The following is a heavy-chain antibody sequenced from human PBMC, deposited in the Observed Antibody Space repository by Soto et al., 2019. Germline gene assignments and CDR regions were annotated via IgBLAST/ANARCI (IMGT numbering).Heavy chain of an antibody. CDR2: FSSYNGDA. CDR1: GYTFSNYG. Sequence: ASVKVSCKASGYTFSNYGISWVRQAPGQGLEWMGWFSSYNGDARYAQNLQGRVTMTTDTSTSTAYMELWSLRSDDTAVYYCAREDSGGLDYWGQGTLVTVSS. J-gene: IGHJ4*02. D-gene: IGHD1-26*01. CDR3: AREDSGGLDY. V-gene: IGHV1-18*01.